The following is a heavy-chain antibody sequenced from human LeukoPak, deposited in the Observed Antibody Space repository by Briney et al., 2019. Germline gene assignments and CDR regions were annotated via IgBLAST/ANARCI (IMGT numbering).Heavy chain of an antibody. CDR2: IYTSGST. CDR1: GGSISSYY. D-gene: IGHD6-13*01. J-gene: IGHJ6*03. Sequence: SETLSLTCTVSGGSISSYYWSWIRQPAGKGLEWIGRIYTSGSTNYNPSLKSRVTISVDKSKNQFSLKPSSVTAADTAVYYCARLGGSSSWYVGYYYMDVWGKGTTVTVSS. V-gene: IGHV4-4*07. CDR3: ARLGGSSSWYVGYYYMDV.